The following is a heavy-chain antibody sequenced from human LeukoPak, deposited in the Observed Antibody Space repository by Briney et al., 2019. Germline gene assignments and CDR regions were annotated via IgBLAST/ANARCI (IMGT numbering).Heavy chain of an antibody. D-gene: IGHD2-2*01. V-gene: IGHV1-69*06. J-gene: IGHJ6*04. CDR2: IIPIFGTA. CDR1: GGTFSSYA. Sequence: GASVKVFCKASGGTFSSYAISWVRQAPGQGLEWMGGIIPIFGTANYAQKFQGRVTITADKSTSTAYTELSSLRSEDTAVYYCARVRYCSSTSCRNFYYYYGMDVWGKGTTVTVSS. CDR3: ARVRYCSSTSCRNFYYYYGMDV.